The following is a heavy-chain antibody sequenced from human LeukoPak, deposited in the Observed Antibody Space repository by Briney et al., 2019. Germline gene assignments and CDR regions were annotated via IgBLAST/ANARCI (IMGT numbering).Heavy chain of an antibody. CDR2: IISTGGTI. D-gene: IGHD6-19*01. CDR1: GFTFSDYY. J-gene: IGHJ3*02. Sequence: PGGSLRLSCAASGFTFSDYYMSWIRQAPGKGLEWLSYIISTGGTIYYADSVKGRLTISRDNAKSSLYLHMKSRRAEDTAVYYCAGYSSGWFGAFQTWGQGKTVTVSS. CDR3: AGYSSGWFGAFQT. V-gene: IGHV3-11*04.